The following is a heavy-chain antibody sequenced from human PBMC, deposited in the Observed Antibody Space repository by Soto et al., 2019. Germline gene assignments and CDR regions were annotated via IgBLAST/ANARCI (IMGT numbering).Heavy chain of an antibody. CDR3: ARGRDDFYYYHGMDV. V-gene: IGHV1-18*01. CDR2: ISAYNGNT. CDR1: GYTFTSYG. Sequence: ASVKVSCKASGYTFTSYGISWVRQAPGQGLEWMGWISAYNGNTNYAQKLQGRVTMTTDTSTSTAYMELRSLRSDDTAVYYCARGRDDFYYYHGMDVWGQGTTVTVSS. J-gene: IGHJ6*02.